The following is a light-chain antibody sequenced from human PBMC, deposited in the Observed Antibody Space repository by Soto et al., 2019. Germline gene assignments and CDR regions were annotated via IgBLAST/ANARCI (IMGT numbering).Light chain of an antibody. CDR2: GAS. Sequence: EILLTHAPGTLSLSPVERATLSCSSSQSVSASYLAWYQQKPGQAPRLLMYGASRRATGIPDRFSGSGSGKDFTITIRRLEHEDFVVYFCQQYGSSPINFGGGTKV. CDR3: QQYGSSPIN. J-gene: IGKJ4*01. V-gene: IGKV3-20*01. CDR1: QSVSASY.